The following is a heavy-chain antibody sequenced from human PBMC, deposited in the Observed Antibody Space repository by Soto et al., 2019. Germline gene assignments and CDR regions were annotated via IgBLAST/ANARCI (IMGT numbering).Heavy chain of an antibody. J-gene: IGHJ3*02. V-gene: IGHV1-69*13. CDR1: GGTFSSYA. Sequence: ASVKVSCKASGGTFSSYAISWVRQAPGQGLEWMGGIIPIFGTANYAQKFQGRVTITADESTSTAYMELSSLRSEDTAVYYCARGAAYDYGDWGAFDIWGQGTMVTVSS. CDR2: IIPIFGTA. CDR3: ARGAAYDYGDWGAFDI. D-gene: IGHD4-17*01.